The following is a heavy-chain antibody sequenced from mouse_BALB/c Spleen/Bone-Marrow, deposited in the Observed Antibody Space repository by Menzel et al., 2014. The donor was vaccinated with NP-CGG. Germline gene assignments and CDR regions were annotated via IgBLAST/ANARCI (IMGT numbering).Heavy chain of an antibody. V-gene: IGHV1-80*01. CDR1: GYALSNYW. J-gene: IGHJ4*01. Sequence: VQVVESGAELVRPGSSVKISCKASGYALSNYWMNWVKQRPGQGLEWIGQIYPGDTDIHYNGKFKGKATLTADKSSSTAYMQLSSLTSEDSAVYFCASRGDYSYAMDYWGQGTSVTVSS. CDR2: IYPGDTDI. D-gene: IGHD1-1*01. CDR3: ASRGDYSYAMDY.